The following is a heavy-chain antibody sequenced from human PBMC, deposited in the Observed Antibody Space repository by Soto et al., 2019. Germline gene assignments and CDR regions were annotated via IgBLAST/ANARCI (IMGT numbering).Heavy chain of an antibody. J-gene: IGHJ4*02. CDR1: GGTFSSYA. CDR2: IIPIFGTA. D-gene: IGHD3-10*01. Sequence: QVQLVQSGAEVKKPGSSVKGSCKASGGTFSSYAISWVRQAPGHGLEWMGGIIPIFGTANYAQKFQGRVTITADESTITAYMELSSLRSEDTAEYYCAYSNVVRGVIMPTGWYFDYWGQGTLGTVAS. V-gene: IGHV1-69*01. CDR3: AYSNVVRGVIMPTGWYFDY.